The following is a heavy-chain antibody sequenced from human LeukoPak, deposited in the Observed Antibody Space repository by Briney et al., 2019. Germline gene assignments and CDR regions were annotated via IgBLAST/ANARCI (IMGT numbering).Heavy chain of an antibody. CDR3: ASRLYCSNTRCRNFPFAY. D-gene: IGHD2-2*01. CDR2: IIPIFGIA. V-gene: IGHV1-69*13. CDR1: GGTFSSYA. J-gene: IGHJ4*02. Sequence: SVKVSCKASGGTFSSYAINWVRQAPGQGLEWMGGIIPIFGIANYAQKFQDRVTITADESTSTAYMELSSLRSEDTAIYYCASRLYCSNTRCRNFPFAYWGQGTLVTVSS.